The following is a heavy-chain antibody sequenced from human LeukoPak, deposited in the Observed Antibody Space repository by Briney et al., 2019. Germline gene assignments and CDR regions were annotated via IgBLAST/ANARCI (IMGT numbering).Heavy chain of an antibody. D-gene: IGHD3-22*01. Sequence: GASVKVSCKASEYTFTSYDINWVRQATGQGLEWMGWMNPNSGNTGYAQKFQGRVTMTRNTSISTAYMELSSLRSEDTAVYYCASLYYYDRFAFDIWGQGTMVTVSS. CDR2: MNPNSGNT. J-gene: IGHJ3*02. CDR3: ASLYYYDRFAFDI. V-gene: IGHV1-8*01. CDR1: EYTFTSYD.